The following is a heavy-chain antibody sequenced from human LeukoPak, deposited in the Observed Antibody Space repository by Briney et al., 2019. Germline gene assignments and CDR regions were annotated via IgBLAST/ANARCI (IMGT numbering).Heavy chain of an antibody. J-gene: IGHJ5*02. D-gene: IGHD3-10*01. Sequence: SETLSLTCTVSGYSISSGHYWGWIRQPPGKGLEWIGSMYHSGSTYYNPPLKSRVTVSEDTSKNQFSLKLRSVTAADTAVYYCARGPRFGELLWHWFDPWGQGTLVTVSS. V-gene: IGHV4-38-2*02. CDR3: ARGPRFGELLWHWFDP. CDR2: MYHSGST. CDR1: GYSISSGHY.